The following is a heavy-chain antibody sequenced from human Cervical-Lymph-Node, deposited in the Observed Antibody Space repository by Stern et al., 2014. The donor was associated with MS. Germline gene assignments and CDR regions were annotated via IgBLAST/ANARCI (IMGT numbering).Heavy chain of an antibody. CDR1: GFTFSSYW. V-gene: IGHV3-74*02. CDR2: INSDGSST. Sequence: EVQLVESGGGLVQPGGSLRLSWAASGFTFSSYWMHWVRHAPGQGLVWVSRINSDGSSTSYADSVKGRFTISRDNAKNTLYLQMNSLRAEDTAVYYCARGSSSWFDAFDIWGQGTMVTVSS. D-gene: IGHD6-13*01. CDR3: ARGSSSWFDAFDI. J-gene: IGHJ3*02.